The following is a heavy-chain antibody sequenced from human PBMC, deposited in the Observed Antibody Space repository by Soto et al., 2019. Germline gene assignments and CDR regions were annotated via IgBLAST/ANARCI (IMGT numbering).Heavy chain of an antibody. J-gene: IGHJ6*02. V-gene: IGHV6-1*01. CDR2: TYYKSKWYN. CDR1: GDSVSSNSAA. CDR3: ARSNITGYYYYGMDV. D-gene: IGHD1-20*01. Sequence: PSQTLSLTCAISGDSVSSNSAAWNWIRQTPSRGLEGLGRTYYKSKWYNNYVVSVKSRVTINPDTSKNQFSLQLNSVTPEDTAVYYCARSNITGYYYYGMDVWGQGTTVTVPS.